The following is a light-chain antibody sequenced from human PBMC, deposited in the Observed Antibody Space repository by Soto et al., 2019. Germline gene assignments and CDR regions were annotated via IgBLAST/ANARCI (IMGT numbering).Light chain of an antibody. CDR1: SSNIGNFY. CDR2: KNN. V-gene: IGLV1-47*01. CDR3: AAWDDSLSGPGV. Sequence: QSVLTQPPSASGTPGQRVTISCSGSSSNIGNFYVYWYQQLPGTAPKLLIYKNNQRPLGVPYRFSGSKSGTSASLAISGLRSEDEADYYGAAWDDSLSGPGVFGGGTQLTVL. J-gene: IGLJ7*01.